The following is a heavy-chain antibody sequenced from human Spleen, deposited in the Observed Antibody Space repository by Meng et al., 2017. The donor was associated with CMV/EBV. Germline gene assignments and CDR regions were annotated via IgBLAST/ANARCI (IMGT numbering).Heavy chain of an antibody. V-gene: IGHV1-2*02. CDR1: GYTFTAHY. D-gene: IGHD2-21*01. CDR3: ARALWRGGKGHDY. CDR2: INPYSGGT. Sequence: ASVKVSCKASGYTFTAHYFHWVRQAPGQGLEWMGWINPYSGGTNCSQKFQGRVTMTRDTTISTTYMELSRLRSDDTAVYYCARALWRGGKGHDYWGQGTLVTVSS. J-gene: IGHJ4*02.